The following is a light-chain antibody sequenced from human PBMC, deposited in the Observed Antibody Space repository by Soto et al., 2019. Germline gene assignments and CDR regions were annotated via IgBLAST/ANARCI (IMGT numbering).Light chain of an antibody. Sequence: QAASVSGSPGQSITISCTGTSSDVGGYNYVSWYQQHPGKAPKLIIYDVSNRPSGVSNRFSGSKSGNTASLTISGLQAEDEADYYCRSYTSSSTVVFGGGTKLTVL. V-gene: IGLV2-14*01. J-gene: IGLJ2*01. CDR1: SSDVGGYNY. CDR2: DVS. CDR3: RSYTSSSTVV.